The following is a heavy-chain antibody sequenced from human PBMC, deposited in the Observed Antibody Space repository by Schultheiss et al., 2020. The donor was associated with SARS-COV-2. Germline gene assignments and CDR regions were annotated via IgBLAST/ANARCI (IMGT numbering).Heavy chain of an antibody. CDR1: GFTFSSYE. CDR3: ARDLRFGELLAYNWFDP. Sequence: GGSLRLSCAASGFTFSSYEMNWVRQAPGKGLEWVSYISSSGSTIYYADSVKGRFTISRDNAKNSLYLQMNSLRAEDTAVYYCARDLRFGELLAYNWFDPWGQGTLVTVSS. J-gene: IGHJ5*02. CDR2: ISSSGSTI. D-gene: IGHD3-10*01. V-gene: IGHV3-48*03.